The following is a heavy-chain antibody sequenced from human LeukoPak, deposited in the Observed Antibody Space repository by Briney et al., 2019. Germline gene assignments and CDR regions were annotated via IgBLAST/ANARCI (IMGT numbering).Heavy chain of an antibody. Sequence: GASVKVSCKASGGTFSSYAISWVRQAPGQGLEWMGRIIPILGIANYAQKFQGRVTITADKSTSTAYMELSSLRSEDTAVYYCARVAMDTAMVDYWGQGTLVTVSS. CDR2: IIPILGIA. V-gene: IGHV1-69*04. CDR1: GGTFSSYA. CDR3: ARVAMDTAMVDY. D-gene: IGHD5-18*01. J-gene: IGHJ4*02.